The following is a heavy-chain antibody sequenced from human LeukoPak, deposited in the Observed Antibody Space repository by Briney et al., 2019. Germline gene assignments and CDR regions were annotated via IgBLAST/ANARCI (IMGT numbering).Heavy chain of an antibody. D-gene: IGHD3-10*01. CDR1: GFTFSRYW. CDR3: ARVNTGNWYFDL. Sequence: PGRSLRLSCAASGFTFSRYWMRWVRQAPGKGLVWVSRINTDGSTTSYADSVRGRFTISRDNAENTVYLQMNSLGAEDTALYFCARVNTGNWYFDLWGRGTLVTVSS. J-gene: IGHJ2*01. V-gene: IGHV3-74*01. CDR2: INTDGSTT.